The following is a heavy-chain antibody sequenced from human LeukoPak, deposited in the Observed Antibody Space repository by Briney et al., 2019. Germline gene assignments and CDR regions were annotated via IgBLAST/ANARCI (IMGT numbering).Heavy chain of an antibody. CDR2: ISGSGGST. Sequence: PGGSLRLSCAVSGFTFSSYAMSWVRQAPGKGLEWVSAISGSGGSTYYADSVKGRFTISRDNSKNTLYLQMNSLRAEDTAVYYCAKALKYDYVWGSYPRGLDYYGMDVWGQGTTVTVSS. CDR3: AKALKYDYVWGSYPRGLDYYGMDV. J-gene: IGHJ6*02. CDR1: GFTFSSYA. V-gene: IGHV3-23*01. D-gene: IGHD3-16*02.